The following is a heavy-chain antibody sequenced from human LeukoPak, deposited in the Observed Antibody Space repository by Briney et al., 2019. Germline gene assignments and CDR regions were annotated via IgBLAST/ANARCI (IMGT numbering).Heavy chain of an antibody. CDR3: ARVSDYVWGSYRSPFDY. D-gene: IGHD3-16*02. V-gene: IGHV3-48*03. CDR2: ISSSGSTI. J-gene: IGHJ4*02. CDR1: GFTFSSYE. Sequence: GGSLRLSCAASGFTFSSYEMNWVRQAPGKGLEWVSYISSSGSTIYYADSVKGRFTISRDNAKNSLYLQMNSLRAEDTAVYYCARVSDYVWGSYRSPFDYWGQGTLVTVSS.